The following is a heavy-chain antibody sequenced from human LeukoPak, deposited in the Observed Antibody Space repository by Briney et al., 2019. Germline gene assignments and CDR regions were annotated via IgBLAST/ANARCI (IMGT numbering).Heavy chain of an antibody. V-gene: IGHV3-66*01. CDR3: ARDHGYSYGYPYYYYGMDV. CDR2: IYSGGST. J-gene: IGHJ6*02. Sequence: GGSLRLSCAASGFTVSGNYMSWVRQAPGKGLEWVSVIYSGGSTYYADSVKGRFTISRDNSKNTLYLQMNSLRAEDTAVYYCARDHGYSYGYPYYYYGMDVWGQGTTVTVSS. CDR1: GFTVSGNY. D-gene: IGHD5-18*01.